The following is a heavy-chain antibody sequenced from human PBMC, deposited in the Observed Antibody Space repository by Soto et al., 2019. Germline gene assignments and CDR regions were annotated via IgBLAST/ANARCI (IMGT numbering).Heavy chain of an antibody. Sequence: GASVKVSCKASGDTFSSYSISWVRQAPGQGLEWMGGIVPIYDATNYAQKLQGRVTMTKDTSTSTANMELRSLRSDDTAVYYCARGYCSGGSCYTGWFDPWGQGTLVTVSS. V-gene: IGHV1-18*01. CDR2: IVPIYDAT. CDR1: GDTFSSYS. CDR3: ARGYCSGGSCYTGWFDP. D-gene: IGHD2-15*01. J-gene: IGHJ5*02.